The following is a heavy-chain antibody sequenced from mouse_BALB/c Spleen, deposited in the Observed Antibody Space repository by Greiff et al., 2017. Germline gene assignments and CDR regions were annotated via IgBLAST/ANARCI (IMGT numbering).Heavy chain of an antibody. CDR2: IHPGSGGT. Sequence: QVQLQQSGAELVRPGASVKLYCKALGYPFTDYEMHWVKQKPVHGLVWIGAIHPGSGGTAYNQKFKGKATLTADKSSSTAYMELSRLTSEDSAVYYITTYVNYEAMDYWGQGTSVTGSS. V-gene: IGHV1-15*01. J-gene: IGHJ4*01. CDR1: GYPFTDYE. D-gene: IGHD2-1*01. CDR3: TTYVNYEAMDY.